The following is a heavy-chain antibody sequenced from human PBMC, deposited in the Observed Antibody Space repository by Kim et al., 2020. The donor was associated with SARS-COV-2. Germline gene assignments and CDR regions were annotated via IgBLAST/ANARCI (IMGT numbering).Heavy chain of an antibody. V-gene: IGHV1-3*01. J-gene: IGHJ4*02. CDR2: GNGNT. D-gene: IGHD3-16*01. CDR3: LGGFYFDY. Sequence: GNGNTIYSQKFQGRVTFTPDPSASTAYMELSFLRSEDSAVYYCLGGFYFDYWGQGTLVTVSS.